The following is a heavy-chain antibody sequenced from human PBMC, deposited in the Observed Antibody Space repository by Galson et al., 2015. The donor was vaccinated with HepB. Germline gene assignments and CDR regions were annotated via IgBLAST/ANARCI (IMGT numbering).Heavy chain of an antibody. D-gene: IGHD3-22*01. J-gene: IGHJ4*02. Sequence: SLRLSCAASGFTFSSYAMHWVRQAPGKGLEWVAVISYDGSNKYYADSVKGRFTISRDNAKNSLYLQMNSLRDEDAAVYYCARSVREGPFFDYWGQGTLVAVSS. CDR2: ISYDGSNK. CDR3: ARSVREGPFFDY. V-gene: IGHV3-30*04. CDR1: GFTFSSYA.